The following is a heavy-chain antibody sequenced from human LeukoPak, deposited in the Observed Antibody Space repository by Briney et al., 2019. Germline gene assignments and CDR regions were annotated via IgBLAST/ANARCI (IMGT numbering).Heavy chain of an antibody. Sequence: GGSLRLSCAASGFTFSSCGMSWVRQAPGKGLELVSAISGSGGNTYYADSVKGRFTISRDNSKNTLFLQMNSLGAGDTAVYYCAKVRFGSGGGRGLDVWGQGTTVTVSS. CDR2: ISGSGGNT. CDR3: AKVRFGSGGGRGLDV. V-gene: IGHV3-23*01. CDR1: GFTFSSCG. J-gene: IGHJ6*02. D-gene: IGHD3-10*01.